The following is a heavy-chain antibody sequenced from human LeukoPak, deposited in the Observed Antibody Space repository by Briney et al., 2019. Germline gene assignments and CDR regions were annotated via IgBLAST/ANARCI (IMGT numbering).Heavy chain of an antibody. CDR3: ARLYSGYDSDY. CDR2: INPDSGGT. J-gene: IGHJ4*02. V-gene: IGHV1-2*06. Sequence: ASVKVSCKASGYTFTGYYMHWVRQAPGQGLEWMGRINPDSGGTNYAQKFQGRVTMTRDTSISTAYMELSRLRSDDTAVYYCARLYSGYDSDYWGQGTLATVSS. D-gene: IGHD5-12*01. CDR1: GYTFTGYY.